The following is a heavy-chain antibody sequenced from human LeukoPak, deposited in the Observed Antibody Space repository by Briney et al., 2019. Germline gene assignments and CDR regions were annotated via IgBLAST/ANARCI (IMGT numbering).Heavy chain of an antibody. CDR3: ARPLGSLKEYWWFDP. V-gene: IGHV1-2*02. D-gene: IGHD2/OR15-2a*01. J-gene: IGHJ5*02. CDR2: INPKSGVT. Sequence: GASVKVSCKASGYTFTGSYMHWVRQAPGQGLEWMGWINPKSGVTNFAQYFQGRVTMTRDTSSTTVYMELTRLRSDDTAVYYCARPLGSLKEYWWFDPWGQGTLVTVSS. CDR1: GYTFTGSY.